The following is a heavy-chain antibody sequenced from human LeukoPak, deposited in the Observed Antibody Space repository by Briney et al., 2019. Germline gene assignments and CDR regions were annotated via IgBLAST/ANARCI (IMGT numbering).Heavy chain of an antibody. J-gene: IGHJ3*02. Sequence: PSETLSLTCAVYGGSFSGYYWSWIRQPPGKGLEWIGEINHSGSTNYNPSLKSRVTISVDTSKNQFSLKLSSVTAADTAVYYCARGSRLYQLPGGSAFDIWGQGTMVTVSS. D-gene: IGHD2-2*01. CDR1: GGSFSGYY. CDR3: ARGSRLYQLPGGSAFDI. CDR2: INHSGST. V-gene: IGHV4-34*01.